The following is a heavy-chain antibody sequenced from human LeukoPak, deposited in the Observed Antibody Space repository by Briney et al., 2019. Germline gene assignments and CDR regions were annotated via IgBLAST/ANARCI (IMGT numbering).Heavy chain of an antibody. V-gene: IGHV3-30*03. CDR2: ISYDGSNK. D-gene: IGHD6-19*01. J-gene: IGHJ4*02. Sequence: GGSLRLSCAASGFTFSSYSMNWVRQAPGKGLEWVAVISYDGSNKYYADSVKGRFTISRDNSKNTLYLQMNSLRTEDTAVYYCARDWQWLVKSGNIDYWGQGTLVTVSS. CDR1: GFTFSSYS. CDR3: ARDWQWLVKSGNIDY.